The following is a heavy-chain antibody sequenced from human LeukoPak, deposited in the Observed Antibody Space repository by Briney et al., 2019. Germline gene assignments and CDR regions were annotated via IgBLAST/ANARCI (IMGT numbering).Heavy chain of an antibody. CDR2: ITGSGGST. J-gene: IGHJ4*02. D-gene: IGHD2-21*02. CDR3: AKKSLADIPPLY. V-gene: IGHV3-23*01. Sequence: GGSLRLSCAASGFTFSSYAMSWVRQAPGKGLEWVSGITGSGGSTYYADSVQGRFTISRDNSKNTLYLQMNSLRAEDTAVYYCAKKSLADIPPLYWGQGTLVTVSS. CDR1: GFTFSSYA.